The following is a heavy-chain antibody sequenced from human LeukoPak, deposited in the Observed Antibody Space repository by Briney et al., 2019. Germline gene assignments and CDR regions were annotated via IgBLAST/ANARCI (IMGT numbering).Heavy chain of an antibody. Sequence: AGGSLRLSCAASGFTFSTYDMSWVRQAPGKGLEWVSAISASGGRTNYADSVKGRFTISRDNAKNSLFLQMNSLRAEDTAVYYCARVTYAVPDYWGQGTLVAVSS. CDR2: ISASGGRT. V-gene: IGHV3-23*01. D-gene: IGHD2/OR15-2a*01. CDR1: GFTFSTYD. CDR3: ARVTYAVPDY. J-gene: IGHJ4*02.